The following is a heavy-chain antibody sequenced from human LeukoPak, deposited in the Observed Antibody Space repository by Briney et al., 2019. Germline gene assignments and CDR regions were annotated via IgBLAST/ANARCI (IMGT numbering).Heavy chain of an antibody. D-gene: IGHD6-19*01. CDR2: ISSSSSYI. J-gene: IGHJ6*03. CDR1: GFTFSSYS. V-gene: IGHV3-21*01. CDR3: ARDRGEYSSGWYDYYYMDV. Sequence: PGGSLRLSCAASGFTFSSYSMNWVRQAPGKGLEWVSSISSSSSYIYYADSVKGRFTISRDNAKNSLYLQMNSLRTEDTAVYYCARDRGEYSSGWYDYYYMDVWGKGTTVTVPS.